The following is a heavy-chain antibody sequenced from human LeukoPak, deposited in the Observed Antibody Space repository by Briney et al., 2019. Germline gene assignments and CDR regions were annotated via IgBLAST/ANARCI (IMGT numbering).Heavy chain of an antibody. V-gene: IGHV4-30-2*01. Sequence: SETLSLTCTVSGGSISSGGYYWRWLRQPPGKGLEWIGYIYHSGSTYYNPSLKSRVTISVDRSKNQFSLKLSSVTAADTAVYYCARGRDDTPHGYWGQGTLVTVSS. CDR3: ARGRDDTPHGY. CDR2: IYHSGST. CDR1: GGSISSGGYY. D-gene: IGHD3-22*01. J-gene: IGHJ4*02.